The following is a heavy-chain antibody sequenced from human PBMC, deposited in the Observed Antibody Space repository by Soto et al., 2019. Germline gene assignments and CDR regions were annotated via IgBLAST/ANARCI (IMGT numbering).Heavy chain of an antibody. Sequence: PSETLSLTCTVSGGSISSSTYWWSWVRQPPGKGPEWIGEINHRGSANYNPSLKSRVTMSLDISKSQFSLRLTSVTAADTAVYFCARYNAASGTYYFDYWGRGALVTVSS. J-gene: IGHJ4*02. D-gene: IGHD6-13*01. CDR1: GGSISSSTYW. V-gene: IGHV4-4*02. CDR2: INHRGSA. CDR3: ARYNAASGTYYFDY.